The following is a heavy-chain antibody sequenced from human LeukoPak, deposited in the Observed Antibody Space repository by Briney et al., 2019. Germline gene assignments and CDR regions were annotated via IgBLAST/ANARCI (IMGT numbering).Heavy chain of an antibody. Sequence: GGSLRLSCAASGFTFSSYAMHWVRQAPGKGLEWVAVISYDGSNKYYADSVKGRFTISRDNSKNTLYLQMNSLRAEDTAVYYCARYFGSSSWFYFDYWGQGTLVTVSS. CDR2: ISYDGSNK. V-gene: IGHV3-30*04. CDR3: ARYFGSSSWFYFDY. CDR1: GFTFSSYA. J-gene: IGHJ4*02. D-gene: IGHD6-13*01.